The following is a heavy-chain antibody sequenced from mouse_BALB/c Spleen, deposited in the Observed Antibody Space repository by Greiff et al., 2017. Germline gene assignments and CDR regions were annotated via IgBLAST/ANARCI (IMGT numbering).Heavy chain of an antibody. Sequence: EVKVVESGGGLVQPGGSLKLSCAASGFTFSSYTMSWVRQTPEKRLEWVAYISNGGGSTYYPDTVKGRFTISRDNAKNTLYLQMSSLKSEDTAMYYCARHGTLGSWFAYWGQGTLVTVSA. D-gene: IGHD3-1*01. CDR3: ARHGTLGSWFAY. CDR1: GFTFSSYT. CDR2: ISNGGGST. J-gene: IGHJ3*01. V-gene: IGHV5-12-2*01.